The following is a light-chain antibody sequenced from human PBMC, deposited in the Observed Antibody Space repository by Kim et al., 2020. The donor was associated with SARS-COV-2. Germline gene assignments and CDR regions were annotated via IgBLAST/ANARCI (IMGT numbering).Light chain of an antibody. CDR2: AAS. J-gene: IGKJ2*01. CDR1: QGISSW. V-gene: IGKV1-12*01. CDR3: QQANSFPYT. Sequence: SASVGDRVTFTCRASQGISSWLVWYQQKPGKAPKLLIYAASSLQSGVPSRFSGSGSGTDFTLTISSLQPEDFATYYCQQANSFPYTFGQGTKLEI.